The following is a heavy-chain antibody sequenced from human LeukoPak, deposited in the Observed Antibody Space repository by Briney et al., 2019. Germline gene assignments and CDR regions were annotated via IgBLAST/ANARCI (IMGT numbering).Heavy chain of an antibody. CDR2: ISDSGGRT. J-gene: IGHJ4*02. CDR3: ARASQWLAFDY. V-gene: IGHV3-23*01. CDR1: GFTFSNYA. Sequence: GGSLRLSCAASGFTFSNYAMSWVRQAPGKGLEWVSTISDSGGRTYYADSVKGRFTISRDNSKNTLYLQMNSLRAEDTAVYYCARASQWLAFDYWGQGTLVTVSS. D-gene: IGHD6-19*01.